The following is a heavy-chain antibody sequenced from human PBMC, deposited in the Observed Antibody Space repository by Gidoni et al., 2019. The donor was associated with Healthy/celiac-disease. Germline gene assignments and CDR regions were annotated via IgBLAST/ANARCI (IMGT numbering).Heavy chain of an antibody. V-gene: IGHV1-69*06. CDR1: GGTFSSYA. CDR3: ARGPNPEDIVVVVAARGNDAFDI. CDR2: IIPIFGTS. D-gene: IGHD2-15*01. Sequence: QVQLVQSGAEVKKPGSSVKVSCKASGGTFSSYAISWVRQAPGQGLEWMGGIIPIFGTSNYAQKVQGRVTITADKSTSTAYMELSSLRSEDTAVYYWARGPNPEDIVVVVAARGNDAFDIWGQGTMVTVSS. J-gene: IGHJ3*02.